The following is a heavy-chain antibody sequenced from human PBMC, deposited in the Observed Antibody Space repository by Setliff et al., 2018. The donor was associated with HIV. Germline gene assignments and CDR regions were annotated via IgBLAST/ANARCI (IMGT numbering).Heavy chain of an antibody. CDR2: IYYSGST. J-gene: IGHJ4*02. V-gene: IGHV4-39*07. CDR1: GGSNSSSSYY. Sequence: PSETLSLTCTVSGGSNSSSSYYWGWIRQPPGKGREWIGSIYYSGSTYYNPSLKSRVTISVDTSKNQFSLKLSSVTAADTAVYYCARGYRGSYLVDYWGQGTLVTVPQ. D-gene: IGHD1-26*01. CDR3: ARGYRGSYLVDY.